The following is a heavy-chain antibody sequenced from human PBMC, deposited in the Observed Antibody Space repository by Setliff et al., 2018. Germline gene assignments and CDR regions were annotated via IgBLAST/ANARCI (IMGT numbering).Heavy chain of an antibody. Sequence: ASVKVSCKASGYTFTSYGISWVRQAPGQGLEWMGWISAYNGNTNYAQKLQGRVTMTTDTSTSTAYMELRSLRSDDTAVYYCARAPAYSSTPGSYAFGIWGQGTMVTVSS. D-gene: IGHD6-13*01. CDR1: GYTFTSYG. CDR2: ISAYNGNT. CDR3: ARAPAYSSTPGSYAFGI. J-gene: IGHJ3*02. V-gene: IGHV1-18*01.